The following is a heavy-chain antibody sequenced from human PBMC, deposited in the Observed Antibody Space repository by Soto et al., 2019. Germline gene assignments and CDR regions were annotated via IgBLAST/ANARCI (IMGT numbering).Heavy chain of an antibody. CDR2: IIPVFGLV. D-gene: IGHD3-22*01. CDR3: AGCRIVVVGSRAYYGMDV. Sequence: QVHLLLQSGAEVKKPGSSVKVSCKASGGTPSNSAISWVRQAPGQGLEWMGGIIPVFGLVKYAQNFQGRVTITADESTNTASMELSSLRPEDTAAYYCAGCRIVVVGSRAYYGMDVWGQGTTVTVSS. J-gene: IGHJ6*02. V-gene: IGHV1-69*01. CDR1: GGTPSNSA.